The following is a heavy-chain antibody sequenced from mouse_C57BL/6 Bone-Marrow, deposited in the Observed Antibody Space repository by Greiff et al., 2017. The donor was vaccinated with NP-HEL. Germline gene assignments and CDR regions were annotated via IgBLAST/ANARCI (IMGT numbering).Heavy chain of an antibody. V-gene: IGHV1-81*01. CDR1: GYTFTSYG. D-gene: IGHD1-1*01. J-gene: IGHJ2*01. CDR3: ARGFTTVFDY. Sequence: QVQLQQSGAELARPGASVKLSCKASGYTFTSYGISWVKQRPGQGLEWIGEIYPRSGNTYYTEKFKGKATLTVDKSSSTAYMEIRSLTSEDSAVYFCARGFTTVFDYWGQGTTLTVSS. CDR2: IYPRSGNT.